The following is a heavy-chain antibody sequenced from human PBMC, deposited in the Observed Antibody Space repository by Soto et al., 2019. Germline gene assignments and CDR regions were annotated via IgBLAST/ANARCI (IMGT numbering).Heavy chain of an antibody. CDR1: GGSINNSKW. V-gene: IGHV4-4*02. CDR2: IHPGGST. Sequence: QVQLQESGPGLVKPSGTLSLTCAVSGGSINNSKWWSWVRQAPGKGLEWIGEIHPGGSTKYNPSHKVRVTIVVDKPKNQFALKLSSVTAADTAVYYCARGFRISGWHLNAFDIWGQGTMVTVSS. D-gene: IGHD6-19*01. CDR3: ARGFRISGWHLNAFDI. J-gene: IGHJ3*02.